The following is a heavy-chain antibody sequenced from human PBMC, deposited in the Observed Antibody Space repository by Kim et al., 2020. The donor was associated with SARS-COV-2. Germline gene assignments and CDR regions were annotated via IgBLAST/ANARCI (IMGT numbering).Heavy chain of an antibody. D-gene: IGHD6-13*01. J-gene: IGHJ5*02. CDR2: IGGLDGGI. Sequence: GGSLRLSCAASGFSFGIYAMSWVRQAPGKGLEWVSTIGGLDGGIFHADSVKGRFTISRDNSKNTLYLQMPNLKTEDTATYYCARRPGTAAAGTAHFDPWGQATLVTVSS. CDR3: ARRPGTAAAGTAHFDP. V-gene: IGHV3-23*01. CDR1: GFSFGIYA.